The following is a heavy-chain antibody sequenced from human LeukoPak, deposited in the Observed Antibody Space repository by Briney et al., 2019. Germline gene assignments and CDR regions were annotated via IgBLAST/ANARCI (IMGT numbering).Heavy chain of an antibody. J-gene: IGHJ4*02. CDR3: EVGYDSSGYDMYYFDY. CDR2: IKEDGSAQ. D-gene: IGHD3-22*01. V-gene: IGHV3-7*01. CDR1: GFTFNSYW. Sequence: PGGSLRLSCAASGFTFNSYWMSWVRQAPGKGLEWVANIKEDGSAQYYVDSVKGRFTISRDNAQNSLNLQMNSLRAEDTAVYYCEVGYDSSGYDMYYFDYWGQGTLVTVSS.